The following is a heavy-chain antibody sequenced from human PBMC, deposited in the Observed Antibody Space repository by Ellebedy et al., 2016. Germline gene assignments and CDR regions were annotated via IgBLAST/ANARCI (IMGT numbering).Heavy chain of an antibody. V-gene: IGHV3-23*01. D-gene: IGHD3-16*01. Sequence: GESLKISCAASRFTFSSYAMSWVRQAPGKGLEWVSAISDSGGSTYYADSVKGRFTISRDNSKTTLYLQMNSLRAEDTALYYCAKEAITFGGVFDYWGQGILVIVSS. CDR3: AKEAITFGGVFDY. CDR2: ISDSGGST. J-gene: IGHJ4*02. CDR1: RFTFSSYA.